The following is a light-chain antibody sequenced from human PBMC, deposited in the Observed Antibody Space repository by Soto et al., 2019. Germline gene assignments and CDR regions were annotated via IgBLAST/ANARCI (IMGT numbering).Light chain of an antibody. CDR1: QSVTSSY. V-gene: IGKV3-20*01. Sequence: EIVLTQSPGTLSLSPGERATLSCRASQSVTSSYLAWYQQKTGQAPRLLIYGASSRATGIPDRFTGSGSGTDCTLTINRMEPEDFAVFYGQLYGSSDSCPFGQGTKVDFK. J-gene: IGKJ1*01. CDR2: GAS. CDR3: QLYGSSDSCP.